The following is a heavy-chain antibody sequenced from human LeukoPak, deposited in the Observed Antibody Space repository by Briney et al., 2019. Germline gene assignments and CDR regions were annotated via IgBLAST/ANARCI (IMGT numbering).Heavy chain of an antibody. V-gene: IGHV3-74*01. Sequence: GESLRLSCAASGFTFSSYSMNWVRQAPGKGLVWVSRINIDGSNTNYADSVKGRFTISRDNAKNTLYLQMDSLRAEDTAVYYCARSLGGAYDYWGQGTLVTVSS. CDR3: ARSLGGAYDY. CDR1: GFTFSSYS. D-gene: IGHD1-26*01. J-gene: IGHJ4*02. CDR2: INIDGSNT.